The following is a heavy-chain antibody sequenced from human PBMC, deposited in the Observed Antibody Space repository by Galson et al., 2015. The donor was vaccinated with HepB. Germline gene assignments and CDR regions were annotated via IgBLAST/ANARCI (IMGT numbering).Heavy chain of an antibody. CDR2: ITIDGDGT. CDR3: AKWAPYGAREGGFDC. J-gene: IGHJ4*02. D-gene: IGHD4/OR15-4a*01. V-gene: IGHV3-23*01. CDR1: GFTFSSLA. Sequence: SLRLSCAASGFTFSSLALGWVRQAPGKGLEWVSLITIDGDGTFYADFVKGRFTISRDNSKNTVDLQTSSLRVEDTALYYCAKWAPYGAREGGFDCWGQGTLVTVSS.